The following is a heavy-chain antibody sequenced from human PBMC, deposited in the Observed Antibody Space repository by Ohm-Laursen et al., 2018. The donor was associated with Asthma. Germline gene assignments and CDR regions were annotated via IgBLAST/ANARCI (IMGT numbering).Heavy chain of an antibody. Sequence: SLRLSCAASVFTFSLYSLNWVRQAPGKGLAWVSYISSSSSTIYYADSVKGRFTISRDNAKNSLYLQMNNLRDEDAAIYYCAREWGVMDVWGQGTTVTVSS. V-gene: IGHV3-48*02. CDR3: AREWGVMDV. CDR2: ISSSSSTI. CDR1: VFTFSLYS. D-gene: IGHD3-16*01. J-gene: IGHJ6*02.